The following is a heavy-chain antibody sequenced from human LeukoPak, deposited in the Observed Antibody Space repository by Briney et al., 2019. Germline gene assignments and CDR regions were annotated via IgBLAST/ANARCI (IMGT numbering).Heavy chain of an antibody. CDR3: TTDKLIYYGSRGYQVDY. CDR1: GFTFSNAW. D-gene: IGHD3-22*01. J-gene: IGHJ4*02. CDR2: IKSKTDGGTT. V-gene: IGHV3-15*01. Sequence: GGSLRLSCAASGFTFSNAWMSWVRQAPGKGLEWVGRIKSKTDGGTTDYAAPVKGRFTISRDDSKNTLYLQMNSLKTEDTAVYYCTTDKLIYYGSRGYQVDYWGQGTLVTVSS.